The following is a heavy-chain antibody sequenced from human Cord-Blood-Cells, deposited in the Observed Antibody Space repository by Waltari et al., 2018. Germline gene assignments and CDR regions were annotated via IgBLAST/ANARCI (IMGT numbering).Heavy chain of an antibody. CDR3: AKGGDCSSTSCHFDY. V-gene: IGHV3-23*01. CDR2: ISGSGGST. CDR1: GFTFSSYA. Sequence: EVQLLESGGGLVQPGGSLRLSCAASGFTFSSYAMSWVRQAPGKGLEWVSAISGSGGSTYYADSVKGLFTISRDNSKNTLYLQMNSLRAEDTAVYYCAKGGDCSSTSCHFDYWGQGTLVTVSS. D-gene: IGHD2-2*01. J-gene: IGHJ4*02.